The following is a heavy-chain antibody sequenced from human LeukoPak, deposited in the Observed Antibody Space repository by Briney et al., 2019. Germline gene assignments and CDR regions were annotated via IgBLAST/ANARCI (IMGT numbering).Heavy chain of an antibody. J-gene: IGHJ5*02. D-gene: IGHD4-17*01. V-gene: IGHV4-31*03. CDR2: IYYSGST. Sequence: SQTLSLTCTVSGGSISSAGYYSSWIRQHPGKGLEWIGYIYYSGSTYYNPSLKSRVTISVDTSKNQFSLKLSSVTAADTAVYYCAREATVTFELDPWGQGTLVTVSS. CDR3: AREATVTFELDP. CDR1: GGSISSAGYY.